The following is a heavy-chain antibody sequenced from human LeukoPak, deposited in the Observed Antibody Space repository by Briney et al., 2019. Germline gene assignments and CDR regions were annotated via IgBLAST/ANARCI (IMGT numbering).Heavy chain of an antibody. CDR1: GFTFSSYA. D-gene: IGHD5-24*01. CDR3: ARVEGVATMIKVPVYAFDI. Sequence: PGGSLRLSCAASGFTFSSYAMHWVRQAPGKGLEWVAVISYDGSNKYYADSVKGRFTISRDNSKNTLYLQMNSLRAEDTAVYYCARVEGVATMIKVPVYAFDIWGQGTMVTVSS. V-gene: IGHV3-30-3*01. CDR2: ISYDGSNK. J-gene: IGHJ3*02.